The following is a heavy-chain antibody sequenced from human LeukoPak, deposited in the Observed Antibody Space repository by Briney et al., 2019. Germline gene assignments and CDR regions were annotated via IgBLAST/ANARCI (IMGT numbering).Heavy chain of an antibody. J-gene: IGHJ4*02. Sequence: SETLSLTCTVSGGSISSSSYYWGWIRQPPGKGPEWIGSIYYSGSTYYNPSLKSRVTISVDTSKNQFSLKLSSVTAADTAVYYCARTDYDILTGYYNPFDYWGQGTLVTVSS. CDR1: GGSISSSSYY. V-gene: IGHV4-39*01. CDR2: IYYSGST. CDR3: ARTDYDILTGYYNPFDY. D-gene: IGHD3-9*01.